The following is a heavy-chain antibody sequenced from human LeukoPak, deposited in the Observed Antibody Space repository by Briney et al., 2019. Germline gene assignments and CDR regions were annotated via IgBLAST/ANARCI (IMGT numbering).Heavy chain of an antibody. CDR2: INPNSGGT. J-gene: IGHJ4*02. CDR3: ARVASIAVAGAGY. D-gene: IGHD6-19*01. CDR1: GYTFTGYY. Sequence: GASVKVSCKASGYTFTGYYMHWVRQAPGQGLEWMGWINPNSGGTNYAQKFQGRVTMTRDTSISTAYMELSRLRSDDTAVYYCARVASIAVAGAGYWGQGTLVTVFS. V-gene: IGHV1-2*02.